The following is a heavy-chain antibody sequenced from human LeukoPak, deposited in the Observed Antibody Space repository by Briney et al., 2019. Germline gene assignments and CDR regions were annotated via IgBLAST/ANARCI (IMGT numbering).Heavy chain of an antibody. CDR2: IKSDGSAM. D-gene: IGHD1-26*01. Sequence: GGSLRLSCAASGFTFTTYXXTXVXQAPGXXLEWVAIIKSDGSAMFYVDSVKGRFTISRDNAKNSLHLQMNSLRAEDTAIYYCARGMSGSYDYWGQGTLVTVSS. V-gene: IGHV3-7*05. CDR1: GFTFTTYX. J-gene: IGHJ4*02. CDR3: ARGMSGSYDY.